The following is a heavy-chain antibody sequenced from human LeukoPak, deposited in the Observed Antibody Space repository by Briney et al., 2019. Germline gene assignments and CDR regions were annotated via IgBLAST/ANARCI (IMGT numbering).Heavy chain of an antibody. V-gene: IGHV4-30-4*01. D-gene: IGHD4-17*01. Sequence: SETLSLTCTVSGGSISSGGYYWTWIRQPPGKGLEWIGYIHFSGSAYYNPSLKSRVTILLDTSKNQFSLKMSFMTAADTAVYYCASPGDNGEDFWGQGTLVTVSS. J-gene: IGHJ4*02. CDR3: ASPGDNGEDF. CDR2: IHFSGSA. CDR1: GGSISSGGYY.